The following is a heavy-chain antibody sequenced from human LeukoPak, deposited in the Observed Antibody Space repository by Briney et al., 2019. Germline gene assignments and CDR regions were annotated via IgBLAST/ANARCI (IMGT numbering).Heavy chain of an antibody. CDR3: ARANSSSWWYDGNWFDP. J-gene: IGHJ5*02. D-gene: IGHD6-13*01. CDR1: GGSISSYY. Sequence: SETLSLTCTVPGGSISSYYWSRIRQPPGKGLEWIGYIYYSGSTNYNPSLKSRVTISVDTSKNQFSLKLSSVTAADTAVYYCARANSSSWWYDGNWFDPWGQGTLVTVSS. V-gene: IGHV4-59*01. CDR2: IYYSGST.